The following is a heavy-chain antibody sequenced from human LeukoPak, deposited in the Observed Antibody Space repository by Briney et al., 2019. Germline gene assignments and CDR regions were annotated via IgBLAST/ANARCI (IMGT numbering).Heavy chain of an antibody. CDR1: GFTFSDYY. V-gene: IGHV3-11*01. J-gene: IGHJ4*02. CDR3: ARDRTLYSSGWYNY. Sequence: GGSLRLSCAASGFTFSDYYMTWIRQAPGKGLEWVSYISSSGSTIHYADSVKGRFTISRDNAKNSLCLQMNSLRAEDTAVYYCARDRTLYSSGWYNYWGQGTLVTVSS. CDR2: ISSSGSTI. D-gene: IGHD6-19*01.